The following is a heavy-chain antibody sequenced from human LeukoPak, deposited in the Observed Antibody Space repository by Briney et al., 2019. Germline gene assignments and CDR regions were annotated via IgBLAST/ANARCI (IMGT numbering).Heavy chain of an antibody. CDR2: ISWISGRI. V-gene: IGHV3-9*01. Sequence: GGSLRLSCAASGFIFDDYAMHWVRQAPGNDLEWVSGISWISGRIGYADSVKGRFTISRDSAKNSLYLQMNSLRPEDTALYFCAKDSPSIYCSGGSCPLDFDPWGQGTLVTVSS. J-gene: IGHJ5*02. D-gene: IGHD2-15*01. CDR3: AKDSPSIYCSGGSCPLDFDP. CDR1: GFIFDDYA.